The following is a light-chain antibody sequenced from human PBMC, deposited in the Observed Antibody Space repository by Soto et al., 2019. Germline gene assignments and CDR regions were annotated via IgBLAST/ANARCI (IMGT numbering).Light chain of an antibody. CDR2: EDN. Sequence: NFMLTQPHSVSESPGKTVTLSCTRSSGSIASNSVQWYQQRPVSAPTTVIYEDNQRPSGVPDRFSGSIDSSSNSASLTISGLKTEDEADYYCQSYDSSSVIFGGGTKLTVL. J-gene: IGLJ2*01. CDR1: SGSIASNS. V-gene: IGLV6-57*04. CDR3: QSYDSSSVI.